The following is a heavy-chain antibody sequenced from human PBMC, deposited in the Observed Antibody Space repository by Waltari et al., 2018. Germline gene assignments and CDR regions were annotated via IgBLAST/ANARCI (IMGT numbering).Heavy chain of an antibody. CDR3: AEAGLYVRDYYYDYSMGV. V-gene: IGHV3-23*01. CDR2: ISGRGAAI. J-gene: IGHJ6*02. D-gene: IGHD3-16*01. Sequence: EVQLFESGGGLVQPGGSLRLFCSASGFTFSSLSMDWVRQAPGKGLEWVSSISGRGAAIYYADSVKGRFTISRDNSKNTLYLQMISLRAEDTAVYYCAEAGLYVRDYYYDYSMGVWGQGTTVTVSS. CDR1: GFTFSSLS.